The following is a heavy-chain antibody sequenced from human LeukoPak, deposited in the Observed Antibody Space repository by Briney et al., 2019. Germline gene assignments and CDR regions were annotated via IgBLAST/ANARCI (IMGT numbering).Heavy chain of an antibody. CDR1: GFTFRRYD. J-gene: IGHJ3*01. CDR2: ISGNGDST. CDR3: ARYGYAFDL. Sequence: GGSLRLSCAASGFTFRRYDMSWVRQAPGKGLEWVSAISGNGDSTYYVDSVKGRFTISRDNSKNTLYLQMNSLRAEDTAVYYCARYGYAFDLWGQGTMVTVSS. D-gene: IGHD4-17*01. V-gene: IGHV3-23*01.